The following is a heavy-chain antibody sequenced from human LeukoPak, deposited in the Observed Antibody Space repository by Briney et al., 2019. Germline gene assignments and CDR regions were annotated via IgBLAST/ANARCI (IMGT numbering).Heavy chain of an antibody. J-gene: IGHJ6*03. CDR2: VDPEDGET. D-gene: IGHD4-17*01. CDR3: ATLTTVTKFYYYYYMDV. V-gene: IGHV1-69-2*01. Sequence: ASVKVSCKVSGYTFTDYYMHWVQQAPGKGLEWMGLVDPEDGETIYAEKFQGRVTITADTSTDTAYMELSSLGSEDTAVYYCATLTTVTKFYYYYYMDVGGKGTTVTVSS. CDR1: GYTFTDYY.